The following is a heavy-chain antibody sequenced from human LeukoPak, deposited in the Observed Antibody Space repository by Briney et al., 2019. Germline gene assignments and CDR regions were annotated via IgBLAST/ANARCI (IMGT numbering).Heavy chain of an antibody. CDR1: GFTFSSYA. Sequence: GGSLRVSCAASGFTFSSYAMSWVRQAPGKGLEWVSTVSGSGGNTYYADSVKGRFTISRDNSKNTLYLQMNSLRAEDTAVYYCAKGGPYYYGSGSYEGFDYWGQGTLVTVSS. D-gene: IGHD3-10*01. V-gene: IGHV3-23*01. CDR3: AKGGPYYYGSGSYEGFDY. CDR2: VSGSGGNT. J-gene: IGHJ4*02.